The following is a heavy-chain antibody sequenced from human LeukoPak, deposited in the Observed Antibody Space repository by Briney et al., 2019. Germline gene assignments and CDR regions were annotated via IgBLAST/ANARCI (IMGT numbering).Heavy chain of an antibody. Sequence: GGSLRLSCAASGFTFTHPWMSWVRQAPGKGLEWVANIKQDGSEKYYVDSVEGRFTISRDNAKNSVSLQMNSLRGEDTAVYYCVRALGSSSADYWGQGTLVTVSS. CDR3: VRALGSSSADY. CDR2: IKQDGSEK. J-gene: IGHJ4*02. CDR1: GFTFTHPW. D-gene: IGHD6-6*01. V-gene: IGHV3-7*01.